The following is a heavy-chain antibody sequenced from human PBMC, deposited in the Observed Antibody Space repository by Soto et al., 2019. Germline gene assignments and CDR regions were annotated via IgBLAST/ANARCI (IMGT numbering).Heavy chain of an antibody. CDR3: ARGVLGYCSSTSCRRYYYYYGMDV. J-gene: IGHJ6*02. V-gene: IGHV4-59*01. D-gene: IGHD2-2*01. Sequence: SETLSLTCTVSGGSISSYYWSWIRQPPGKGLEWIGYIYYSGSTNYNPSLKSRVTISVDTSKNQFSLKLSSVTAADTAVYYCARGVLGYCSSTSCRRYYYYYGMDVWGQGTTVTVSS. CDR1: GGSISSYY. CDR2: IYYSGST.